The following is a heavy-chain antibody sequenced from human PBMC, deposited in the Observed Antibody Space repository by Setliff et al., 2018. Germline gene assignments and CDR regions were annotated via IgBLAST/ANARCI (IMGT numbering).Heavy chain of an antibody. CDR1: GFSFSSYA. J-gene: IGHJ4*01. Sequence: SLSCAASGFSFSSYAMSWVRQAPGQGLEWVSSIIGSGISTYYADSVQGRFTISRDNHKNTLYLQMNSLRVEDTAIYYCAKSPHDFWSGRVFFDYWGQGILVTVSS. V-gene: IGHV3-23*01. CDR3: AKSPHDFWSGRVFFDY. D-gene: IGHD3-3*01. CDR2: IIGSGIST.